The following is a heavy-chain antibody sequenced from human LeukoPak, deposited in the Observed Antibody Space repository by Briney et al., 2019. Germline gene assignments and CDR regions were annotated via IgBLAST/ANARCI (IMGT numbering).Heavy chain of an antibody. V-gene: IGHV3-11*01. Sequence: GGSLRLSCAASGFTFSDYYMSWIRQAPGKGLEWVSYNSSSGSTIYYADSVKGRFTISRDNAKNSLYLQMNSLRAEDTAVYYCARAYSSSWYAAHDYFDYWGQGTLVTVSS. CDR2: NSSSGSTI. CDR1: GFTFSDYY. J-gene: IGHJ4*02. D-gene: IGHD6-13*01. CDR3: ARAYSSSWYAAHDYFDY.